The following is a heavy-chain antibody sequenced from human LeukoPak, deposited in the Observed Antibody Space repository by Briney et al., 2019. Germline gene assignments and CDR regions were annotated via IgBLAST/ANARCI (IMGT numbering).Heavy chain of an antibody. CDR2: IYHSGST. CDR1: GYSISSGYY. Sequence: PSETLSLTCAVSGYSISSGYYWGWIRQPPGKGLEWIGSIYHSGSTYHNPSLKSRVTISVDTSKNQFSLKLSAVTAADTAVYYCARLLNLDYDSSGYYQNDAFDIWGQGTMVTVSS. J-gene: IGHJ3*02. V-gene: IGHV4-38-2*01. D-gene: IGHD3-22*01. CDR3: ARLLNLDYDSSGYYQNDAFDI.